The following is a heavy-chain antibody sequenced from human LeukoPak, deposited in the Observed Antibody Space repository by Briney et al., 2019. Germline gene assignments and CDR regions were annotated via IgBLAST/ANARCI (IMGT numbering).Heavy chain of an antibody. CDR1: GYTLTELS. CDR2: FDPEDGEA. J-gene: IGHJ4*02. CDR3: ATARRGSSYFDY. V-gene: IGHV1-24*01. D-gene: IGHD1-26*01. Sequence: GASVKVSCKVSGYTLTELSMHWVRQAPGKGLEWMGGFDPEDGEAIYAQKFQGRVTMTEDTSTDTAYMELSSLRSEDTAVYYCATARRGSSYFDYWGQGTLVTVSS.